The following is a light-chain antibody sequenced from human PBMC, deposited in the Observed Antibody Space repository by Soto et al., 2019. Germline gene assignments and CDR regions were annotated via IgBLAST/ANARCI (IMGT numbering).Light chain of an antibody. J-gene: IGKJ1*01. CDR2: GAS. CDR1: QSVSTNN. Sequence: EIVLTQSPGTLSLSPGETAALSCRASQSVSTNNLAWYQQRPGQAPRLLIYGASRRATGIPDRFSGSGSGTEFTLTISSLQSEDFAVYYCQQYNNWLGTFGQGTKVDIK. V-gene: IGKV3D-15*01. CDR3: QQYNNWLGT.